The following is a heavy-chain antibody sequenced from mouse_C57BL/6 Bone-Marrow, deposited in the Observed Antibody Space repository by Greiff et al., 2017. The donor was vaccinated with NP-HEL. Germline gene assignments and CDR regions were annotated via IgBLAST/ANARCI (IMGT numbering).Heavy chain of an antibody. CDR3: TRRVYDGYYAAWFAY. J-gene: IGHJ3*01. Sequence: DVKLQESGTVLARPGASVKMSCKTSGYTFTSYWMHWVKQRPGQGLEWIGAIYPGNSDTSYNQKFKGKAKLTAVTSASTAYMELSSLTNEDSAVYYCTRRVYDGYYAAWFAYWGQGTLVTVSA. D-gene: IGHD2-3*01. CDR2: IYPGNSDT. V-gene: IGHV1-5*01. CDR1: GYTFTSYW.